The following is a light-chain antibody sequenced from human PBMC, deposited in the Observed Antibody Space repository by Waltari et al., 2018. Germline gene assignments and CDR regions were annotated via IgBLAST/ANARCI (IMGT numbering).Light chain of an antibody. CDR3: QHRGHWPPDAT. CDR2: GTS. V-gene: IGKV3-11*01. CDR1: QSVCSY. Sequence: EIVLTQSPATLSLSPGESATLSCMASQSVCSYLAWYQQKPGQAPRLLIYGTSNRATGIPARFSGSGSGTDFTLAISSLEPEDFAVYYCQHRGHWPPDATFGPGTKVEIK. J-gene: IGKJ3*01.